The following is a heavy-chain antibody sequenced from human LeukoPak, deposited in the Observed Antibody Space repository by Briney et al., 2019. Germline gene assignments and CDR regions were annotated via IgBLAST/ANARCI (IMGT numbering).Heavy chain of an antibody. V-gene: IGHV4-31*03. Sequence: PSQTLSLTCTVSADSLSSGGHFWAWIRQFPGKGLESIGFIHHSGRSRHNPSLKDRVAISVDTSRKQFALKLSSVTAADTAMYYCARGGNRFGGFYFDYWGQGIQVIVSS. J-gene: IGHJ4*02. CDR1: ADSLSSGGHF. D-gene: IGHD3-10*01. CDR2: IHHSGRS. CDR3: ARGGNRFGGFYFDY.